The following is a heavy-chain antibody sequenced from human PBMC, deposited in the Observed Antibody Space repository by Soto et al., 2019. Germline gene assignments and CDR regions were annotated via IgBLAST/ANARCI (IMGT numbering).Heavy chain of an antibody. D-gene: IGHD5-12*01. CDR3: ARDQTKWLTEAFDI. V-gene: IGHV1-18*01. Sequence: HVQLVQSGAEVKKPGASLKVSCKASGYTFISYGVSWVRQAPGQGLEWLGWISPYNGNTNYAQKFQGRITMTTDTSTSTVYMELRSLRTDDTAVYYCARDQTKWLTEAFDIWGQGTMVVVSS. CDR2: ISPYNGNT. CDR1: GYTFISYG. J-gene: IGHJ3*02.